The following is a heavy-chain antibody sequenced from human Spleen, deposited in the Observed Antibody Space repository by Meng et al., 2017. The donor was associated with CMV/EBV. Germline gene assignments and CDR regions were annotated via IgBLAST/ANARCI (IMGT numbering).Heavy chain of an antibody. CDR3: ATGDSSGYLGLRDP. Sequence: SLKISCAASGFTFDDYAMHWVRQPPGKGLEWVSGISWNSGVIAYVDSVKGRFTISRDNAKNSLSLQMNSLRAEDTAVYYCATGDSSGYLGLRDPWGQGTLVTVSS. V-gene: IGHV3-9*01. D-gene: IGHD3-22*01. CDR2: ISWNSGVI. CDR1: GFTFDDYA. J-gene: IGHJ5*02.